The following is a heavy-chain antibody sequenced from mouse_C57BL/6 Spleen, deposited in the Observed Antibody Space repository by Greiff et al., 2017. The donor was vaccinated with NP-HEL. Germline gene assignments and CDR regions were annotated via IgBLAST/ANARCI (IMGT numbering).Heavy chain of an antibody. J-gene: IGHJ4*01. V-gene: IGHV5-4*01. CDR3: AREGGYLGSAMDY. Sequence: EVQRVESGGGLVKPGGSLKLSCAASGFTFSSYAMSWVRQTPEKRLEWVATISDGGSYTYYPDNVKGRFTISRDNAKNNLYLQMSILKSEDTAMYDCAREGGYLGSAMDYWGQGTSVTVSS. CDR1: GFTFSSYA. CDR2: ISDGGSYT. D-gene: IGHD2-2*01.